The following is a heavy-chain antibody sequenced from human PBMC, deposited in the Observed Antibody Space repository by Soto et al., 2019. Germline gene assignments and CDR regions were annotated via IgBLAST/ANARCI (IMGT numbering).Heavy chain of an antibody. D-gene: IGHD1-1*01. CDR2: INSDGSST. Sequence: GGSLRLSCAASGFPFSSYWMHWVRQAPGKGLVWVSRINSDGSSTSYADSVKGRFTISRDNAKNTLYLQMNSLRAEDTAVYYCARDREGYNEYYFDYWGQGTLVTVSS. CDR3: ARDREGYNEYYFDY. CDR1: GFPFSSYW. V-gene: IGHV3-74*01. J-gene: IGHJ4*02.